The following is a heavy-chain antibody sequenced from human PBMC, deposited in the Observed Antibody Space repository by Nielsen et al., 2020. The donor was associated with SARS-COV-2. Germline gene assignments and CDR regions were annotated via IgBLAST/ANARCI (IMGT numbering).Heavy chain of an antibody. V-gene: IGHV1-24*01. CDR1: GYSFTDLS. D-gene: IGHD3-10*01. CDR2: FDPEDGEM. J-gene: IGHJ3*01. CDR3: VADQRFGETLVF. Sequence: ASVKVSCKVSGYSFTDLSMHWVRLAAGKGLEWMGGFDPEDGEMIYAQKFQGRVTMTEHTSTDTAYLELNSLRSDDTAVYYCVADQRFGETLVFWGQGTRVTISS.